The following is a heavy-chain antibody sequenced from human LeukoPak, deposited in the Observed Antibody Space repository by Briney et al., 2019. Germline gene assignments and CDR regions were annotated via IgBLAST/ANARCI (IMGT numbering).Heavy chain of an antibody. CDR1: GFTFSSYW. CDR2: INSYGSST. CDR3: ARMPSHDAFDI. J-gene: IGHJ3*02. D-gene: IGHD2-2*01. V-gene: IGHV3-74*01. Sequence: GGSLRLTCAASGFTFSSYWMHWVRHAPGKGLVWVSRINSYGSSTNYADSVKGRFTISRDNAKNTLYLQMNSLRAEDTAVYYCARMPSHDAFDIWGQGTMVTVSS.